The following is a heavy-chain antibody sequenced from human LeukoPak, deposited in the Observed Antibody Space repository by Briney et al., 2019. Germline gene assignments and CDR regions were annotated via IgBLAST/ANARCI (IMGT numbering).Heavy chain of an antibody. J-gene: IGHJ5*02. CDR1: GFTFSSYW. V-gene: IGHV3-7*01. Sequence: QSGGSLRLSCAASGFTFSSYWMSWVRQAPGKGLEWVANIKQDGSEKYYVDSVKGRFTISRDNSKNTLYLQMNSLRAEDTAVYYCAKDLDDIVVVPGNPWGQGTLVTVSS. CDR2: IKQDGSEK. D-gene: IGHD2-2*01. CDR3: AKDLDDIVVVPGNP.